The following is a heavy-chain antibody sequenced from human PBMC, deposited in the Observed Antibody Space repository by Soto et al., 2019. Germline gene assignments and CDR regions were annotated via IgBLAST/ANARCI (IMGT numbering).Heavy chain of an antibody. CDR1: GFTVSSNY. V-gene: IGHV3-53*01. J-gene: IGHJ4*02. CDR2: IYSGGST. Sequence: LRLSCAASGFTVSSNYMSWVRQAPGRGLEWVSLIYSGGSTYYADSVKGRFTIPRDKSKNTLYLQMNSLRAEDTAVYYCARGGTAMPDYWGQGTLVTVSS. D-gene: IGHD5-18*01. CDR3: ARGGTAMPDY.